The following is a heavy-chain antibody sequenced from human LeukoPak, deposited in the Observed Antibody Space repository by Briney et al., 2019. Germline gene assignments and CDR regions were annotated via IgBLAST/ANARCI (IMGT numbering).Heavy chain of an antibody. V-gene: IGHV3-23*01. CDR2: ISASGGRT. CDR3: ARDAPDRSSSGKFDY. D-gene: IGHD6-6*01. CDR1: GFTFSSYA. Sequence: GGSLRLSCAASGFTFSSYARSWVRQAPGKGLEWVSAISASGGRTYYADSVKGRFSISRDNSKNTLYLQMNSLRSEDTALYYCARDAPDRSSSGKFDYWGQGTLVTVSS. J-gene: IGHJ4*02.